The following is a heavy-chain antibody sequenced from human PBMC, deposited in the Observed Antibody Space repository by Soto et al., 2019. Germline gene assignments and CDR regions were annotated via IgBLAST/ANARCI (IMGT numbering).Heavy chain of an antibody. CDR2: ISGSGGNT. D-gene: IGHD1-20*01. V-gene: IGHV3-23*01. Sequence: PGGSLRLSCAASGFTFSSYAMSWVRQAPGMGPEWVSTISGSGGNTYYADSVKGRFTISRDNSKNTLYLQMNSLRVEDAALYYCVKRFPISGGLYFDCWGQGTLVTVSS. CDR1: GFTFSSYA. J-gene: IGHJ4*02. CDR3: VKRFPISGGLYFDC.